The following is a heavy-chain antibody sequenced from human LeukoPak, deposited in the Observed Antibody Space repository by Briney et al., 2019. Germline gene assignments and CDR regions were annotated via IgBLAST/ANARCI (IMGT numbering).Heavy chain of an antibody. CDR3: ARFSPRFCSGISCYIGAFNI. V-gene: IGHV4-59*01. D-gene: IGHD2-2*02. J-gene: IGHJ3*02. CDR2: IYDSGST. CDR1: GGSISSNS. Sequence: SETLSLTCSISGGSISSNSWTWIRQPPGRGLEWIGYIYDSGSTNYNPSLKCRVTISLDTSKNQFSVKLSSVTAADTAVYYCARFSPRFCSGISCYIGAFNIWGQGTMVTVSS.